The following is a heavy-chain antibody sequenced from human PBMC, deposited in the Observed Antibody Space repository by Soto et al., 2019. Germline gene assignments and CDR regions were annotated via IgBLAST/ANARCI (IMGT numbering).Heavy chain of an antibody. CDR2: MNPHSGNT. D-gene: IGHD4-17*01. J-gene: IGHJ6*03. CDR1: GYTFTSYD. Sequence: QVQLVQSGAEVKKPGASVKVSCKASGYTFTSYDINWVRQSTGQGLAWMGWMNPHSGNTGYAQKFQCRVTMTRNTSISKAYMELRRLRSEDTAVYYCAIMTTVTGYYYYYYYMDVWGKVTTVTVSS. V-gene: IGHV1-8*01. CDR3: AIMTTVTGYYYYYYYMDV.